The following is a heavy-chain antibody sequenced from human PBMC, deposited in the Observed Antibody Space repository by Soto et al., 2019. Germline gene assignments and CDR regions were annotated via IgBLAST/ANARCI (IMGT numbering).Heavy chain of an antibody. Sequence: ETLSLTCAVYGGSFSGYYWSWIRQPPGKGLEWIGEINHSGSTNYNPSLKSRVTISVDTSKNQFSLKLSSVTAADTAVYYCARDHVVVPAARQWWFDPWGQGTLVTVSS. CDR1: GGSFSGYY. CDR3: ARDHVVVPAARQWWFDP. CDR2: INHSGST. D-gene: IGHD2-2*01. V-gene: IGHV4-34*01. J-gene: IGHJ5*02.